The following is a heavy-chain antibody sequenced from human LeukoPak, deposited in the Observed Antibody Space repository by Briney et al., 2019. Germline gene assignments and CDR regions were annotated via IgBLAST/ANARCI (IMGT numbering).Heavy chain of an antibody. V-gene: IGHV4-39*07. CDR2: FSYSGDG. J-gene: IGHJ4*02. CDR3: ARGPYDSSGYYYPHY. D-gene: IGHD3-22*01. CDR1: GASISSGTYS. Sequence: SETLSLTCAVSGASISSGTYSWGWMRQPPGKGPEWIGSFSYSGDGYYNSSLKSRVTISMGTSKNQFSLKLSSVTAADTAVYYCARGPYDSSGYYYPHYWGQGTLVTVSS.